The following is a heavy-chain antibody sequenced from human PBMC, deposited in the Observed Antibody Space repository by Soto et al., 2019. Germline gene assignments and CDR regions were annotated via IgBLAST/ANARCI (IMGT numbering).Heavy chain of an antibody. J-gene: IGHJ3*02. CDR2: INSDGSST. Sequence: EVQLVESGGGLVKPGGSLRLSCAASGFTFSNAWMSWVRQAPGKGLEWVGRINSDGSSTSYADSVKGRFTISRDNAKNTLYLQMNSLRAEDTAVYYCARDRLPYSSGWDAFDIWGQGTMVTVSS. CDR1: GFTFSNAW. V-gene: IGHV3-74*01. D-gene: IGHD6-19*01. CDR3: ARDRLPYSSGWDAFDI.